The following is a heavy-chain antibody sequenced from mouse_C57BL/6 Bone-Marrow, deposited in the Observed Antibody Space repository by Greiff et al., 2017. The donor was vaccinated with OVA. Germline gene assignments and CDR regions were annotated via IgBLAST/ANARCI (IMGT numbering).Heavy chain of an antibody. CDR1: GFTFSDYY. CDR2: ISNGGGST. V-gene: IGHV5-12*01. J-gene: IGHJ4*01. D-gene: IGHD4-1*01. Sequence: EVKLVESGGGLVKPGGSLKLSCAASGFTFSDYYMYWVRQTPEKRLEWVAYISNGGGSTYYPDTVKGRFTISRDNAKNTLYLQMSRLKSEDTAMYYCARDDWDASYAMDYWGQGTSVTVSS. CDR3: ARDDWDASYAMDY.